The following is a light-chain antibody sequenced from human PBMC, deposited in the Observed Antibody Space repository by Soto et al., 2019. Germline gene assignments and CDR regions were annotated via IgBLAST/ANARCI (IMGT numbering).Light chain of an antibody. Sequence: DIQMTQSPSSLSASVGDRVTITCRASQGIRDALGWYQQKPGKAPKRLIYAASSLQSGVPSRFSGSGYGTEFTLTISSLQPEDFATYYCLQHNSYPQTFGQGTKVEIQ. CDR2: AAS. CDR1: QGIRDA. V-gene: IGKV1-17*01. J-gene: IGKJ1*01. CDR3: LQHNSYPQT.